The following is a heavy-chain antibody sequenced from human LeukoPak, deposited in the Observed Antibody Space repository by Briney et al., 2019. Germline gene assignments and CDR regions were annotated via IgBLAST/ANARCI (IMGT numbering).Heavy chain of an antibody. J-gene: IGHJ6*02. V-gene: IGHV3-30*18. CDR1: GSTFSIYG. D-gene: IGHD3-22*01. Sequence: PGGSLRLSCAASGSTFSIYGMHWVRQAPGKGLEGVALISYDGSNKYYADSLKGRFTISRDNSKNTLYLQMNSLRAEDTAVYYCAKDRSVAVIITRGMDVWGQGTTVTVSS. CDR3: AKDRSVAVIITRGMDV. CDR2: ISYDGSNK.